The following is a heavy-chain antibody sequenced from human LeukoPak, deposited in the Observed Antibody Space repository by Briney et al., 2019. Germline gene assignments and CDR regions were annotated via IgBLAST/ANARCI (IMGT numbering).Heavy chain of an antibody. CDR1: GGSISSYY. J-gene: IGHJ4*02. CDR2: IYYSGST. D-gene: IGHD4-17*01. CDR3: ARLDYGDYGYYFDY. Sequence: PSETLSLTCTVSGGSISSYYWSWIRQPPGKGLEWIGYIYYSGSTNYNPSLKSRVTISVDTSKNQFSLKLSSVTAADTAVYYCARLDYGDYGYYFDYWGQGTLVTVSS. V-gene: IGHV4-59*08.